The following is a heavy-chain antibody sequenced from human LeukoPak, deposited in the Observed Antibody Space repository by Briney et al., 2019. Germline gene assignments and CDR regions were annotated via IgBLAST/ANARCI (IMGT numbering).Heavy chain of an antibody. D-gene: IGHD3-10*01. J-gene: IGHJ4*02. V-gene: IGHV4-34*01. CDR3: ARSILRAMVRGVMGY. CDR1: GGSFSGYY. CDR2: INHSGST. Sequence: PSETLSLTCSVYGGSFSGYYWSWIRQPTGKGLEWIGEINHSGSTNYNPSLKSRVTISVDTSKNQFSLKLNSVTAADTAVYYCARSILRAMVRGVMGYWGQGTLVTVSS.